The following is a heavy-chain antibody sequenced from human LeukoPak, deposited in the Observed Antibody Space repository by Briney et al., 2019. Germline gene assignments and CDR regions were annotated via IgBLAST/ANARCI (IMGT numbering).Heavy chain of an antibody. CDR3: ARYFDWLLGGFYFDY. CDR1: GGSISSGGYY. CDR2: IYYSGST. J-gene: IGHJ4*02. Sequence: SQTLSLTCTVSGGSISSGGYYWSWIRQHPGKGLEWIGYIYYSGSTYYNPSLKSRVTISVDTSKSQFSLKLSSVTAADTAVYYCARYFDWLLGGFYFDYWGQGTLVTVSS. D-gene: IGHD3-9*01. V-gene: IGHV4-31*03.